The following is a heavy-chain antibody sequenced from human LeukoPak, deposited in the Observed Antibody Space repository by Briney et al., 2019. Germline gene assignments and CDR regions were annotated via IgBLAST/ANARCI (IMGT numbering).Heavy chain of an antibody. Sequence: PSETLSLTCAVYGGSFSGYYWSWIRQPPGKGLEWIGEINHSGSTNYNPSLKSRVTISVDTSKNQFSLKLSSVTAADTAVYYCASIFIAARDHYYYYGMDVWGQGTTVTVSS. J-gene: IGHJ6*02. CDR1: GGSFSGYY. V-gene: IGHV4-34*01. D-gene: IGHD6-6*01. CDR3: ASIFIAARDHYYYYGMDV. CDR2: INHSGST.